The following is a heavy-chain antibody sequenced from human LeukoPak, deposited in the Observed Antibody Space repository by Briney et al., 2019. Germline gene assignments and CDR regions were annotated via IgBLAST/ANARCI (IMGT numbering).Heavy chain of an antibody. V-gene: IGHV4-59*01. D-gene: IGHD6-19*01. J-gene: IGHJ6*02. CDR2: IYYRGST. Sequence: SETLSLTCTVSGGSISSDYWSWIRQPPGKGLEWIGYIYYRGSTNYNPSLKSRVTISVDTSKNQFSLKLSSVTAADTAVYYCAREGIAVAGPMDVWGQGTTVTVSS. CDR1: GGSISSDY. CDR3: AREGIAVAGPMDV.